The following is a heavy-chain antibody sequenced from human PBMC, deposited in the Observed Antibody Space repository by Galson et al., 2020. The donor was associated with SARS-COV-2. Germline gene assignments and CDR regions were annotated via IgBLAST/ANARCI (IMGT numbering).Heavy chain of an antibody. Sequence: HGESLKISCEVSGYTFSNYWIGWVRQLPGKDLEWLGLIYPGDSDARYSPSFEGQVTISVDKSINTAYLQWSSLKPSDTAVYYCARHLGHPYYYYYGLDVWGQGTRVTVSS. V-gene: IGHV5-51*01. CDR2: IYPGDSDA. J-gene: IGHJ6*02. CDR3: ARHLGHPYYYYYGLDV. D-gene: IGHD7-27*01. CDR1: GYTFSNYW.